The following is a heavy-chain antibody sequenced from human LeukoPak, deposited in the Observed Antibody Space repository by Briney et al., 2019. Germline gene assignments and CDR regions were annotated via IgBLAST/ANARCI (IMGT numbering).Heavy chain of an antibody. CDR1: GFIFDDYT. J-gene: IGHJ3*02. CDR3: AKGRVTLIVDDVFDI. Sequence: GGSLRLSCVAPGFIFDDYTMYWVRHVPGKGLELVSRISYNSGSVAYADSAEGRFTISRDNARNSLYLQMNSLRAEDMALYYCAKGRVTLIVDDVFDIWGQGTMVTVSS. CDR2: ISYNSGSV. V-gene: IGHV3-9*03. D-gene: IGHD3-22*01.